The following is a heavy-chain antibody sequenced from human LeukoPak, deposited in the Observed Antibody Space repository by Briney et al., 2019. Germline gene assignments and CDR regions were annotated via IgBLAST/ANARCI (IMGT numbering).Heavy chain of an antibody. Sequence: SETLSLTCTVSGDSISTYYWSWIRQPPGMGLEWIGYIYYSGSASYNPSLNSRVTISVDTSKNQFSLKLSSVTAADTAVYYCARDRGTYGYFDLWGPGNLVTVSS. CDR3: ARDRGTYGYFDL. CDR2: IYYSGSA. V-gene: IGHV4-59*01. J-gene: IGHJ2*01. D-gene: IGHD1-26*01. CDR1: GDSISTYY.